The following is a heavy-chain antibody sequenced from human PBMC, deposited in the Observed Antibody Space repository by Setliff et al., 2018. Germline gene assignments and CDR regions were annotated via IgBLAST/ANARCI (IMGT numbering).Heavy chain of an antibody. Sequence: QPGGSLRLSCAASGFTFSTYAMSWVRQAPGKGLEWVSTISDSGDYTDYADSVKGRFTISRDNSKNTLYVQMNSLRAEDTAVYYCAKGVRTITGDYFDYWGQGTLVTVSS. J-gene: IGHJ4*02. V-gene: IGHV3-23*01. D-gene: IGHD3-16*01. CDR2: ISDSGDYT. CDR3: AKGVRTITGDYFDY. CDR1: GFTFSTYA.